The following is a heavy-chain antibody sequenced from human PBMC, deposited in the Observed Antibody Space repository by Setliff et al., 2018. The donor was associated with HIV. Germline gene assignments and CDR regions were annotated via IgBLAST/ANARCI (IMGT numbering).Heavy chain of an antibody. CDR1: GFIFSSYA. CDR3: AKDRRGYQYESSGYPGFDP. D-gene: IGHD3-22*01. Sequence: PSETLSLSCAASGFIFSSYAMNWVRQAPGKGLEWVSAISGSGGSTSCADSVKGRFTMSRDNSKNTVFLHMNSLRAEDTAVYYCAKDRRGYQYESSGYPGFDPWGQGTLVTVSS. J-gene: IGHJ5*02. V-gene: IGHV3-23*01. CDR2: ISGSGGST.